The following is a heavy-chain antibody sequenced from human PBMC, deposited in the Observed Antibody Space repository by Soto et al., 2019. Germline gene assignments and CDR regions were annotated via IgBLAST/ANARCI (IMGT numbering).Heavy chain of an antibody. J-gene: IGHJ5*02. V-gene: IGHV1-69*13. CDR3: ARSTMVRGVMSWFDP. D-gene: IGHD3-10*01. CDR1: GGTFSSYA. Sequence: SVKVSCKASGGTFSSYAISWVRQAPGQGLEWMGGIIPIFGTANSAQKFQGRVTITADESTSTAYMELSSLRSEDTAVYYCARSTMVRGVMSWFDPWGQGTLVTVSS. CDR2: IIPIFGTA.